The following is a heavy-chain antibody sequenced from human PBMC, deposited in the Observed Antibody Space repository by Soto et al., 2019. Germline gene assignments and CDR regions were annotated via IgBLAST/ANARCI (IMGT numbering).Heavy chain of an antibody. V-gene: IGHV4-59*08. CDR1: GGSISSYY. Sequence: SETLSLTCTVSGGSISSYYWWWIRQHPGKGLEWIGSVYHGGNTYYNPSLKSRVSISIDLSKNQFSLKLTSVTAADTAAYYCARARWYDAFNVWGQGTVVTVS. CDR3: ARARWYDAFNV. J-gene: IGHJ3*01. D-gene: IGHD2-15*01. CDR2: VYHGGNT.